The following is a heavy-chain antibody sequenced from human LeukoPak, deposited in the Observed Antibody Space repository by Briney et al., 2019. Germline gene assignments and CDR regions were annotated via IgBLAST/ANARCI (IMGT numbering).Heavy chain of an antibody. CDR1: GFTFSNAW. CDR2: IKRKTDGATT. V-gene: IGHV3-15*01. D-gene: IGHD4-11*01. Sequence: PGGSLRLSCAASGFTFSNAWMSWVRQAPGKGLEWVGRIKRKTDGATTDYGAPVKGRFTISRDDSKNTLSLQMNSLKTEDTAVYYCTTVSYSNYGFDYWGQGTLVTVSS. CDR3: TTVSYSNYGFDY. J-gene: IGHJ4*02.